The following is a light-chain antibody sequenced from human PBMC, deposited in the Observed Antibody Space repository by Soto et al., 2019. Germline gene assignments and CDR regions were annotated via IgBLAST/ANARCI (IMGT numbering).Light chain of an antibody. J-gene: IGKJ4*02. CDR2: KAS. V-gene: IGKV1-5*03. CDR1: QSVNTW. CDR3: QQSDRYSNT. Sequence: DIQSPSSLSTLSAPGGASAITSWRARQSVNTWLAWFQQKTGKAPKMLIYKASTLASGVPSRFNGSGSGTEFTLTITRLLPDDFATYYCQQSDRYSNTFGRGTKVDIK.